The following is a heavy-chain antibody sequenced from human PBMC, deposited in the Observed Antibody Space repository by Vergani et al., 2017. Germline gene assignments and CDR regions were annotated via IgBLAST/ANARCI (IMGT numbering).Heavy chain of an antibody. D-gene: IGHD2-21*01. CDR1: GFSFSSYS. J-gene: IGHJ4*02. CDR2: ISGRSGYV. V-gene: IGHV3-21*01. Sequence: VQLVESGGGEVQPGRSLRLSCAASGFSFSSYSMIWVRQAPGKGLVWVASISGRSGYVFYRDSVESRFTITRDNAKKSVFLQMTSLRAEDTAMYFCARGLWDGTHIRCSPPSYWGQGTQVTVSS. CDR3: ARGLWDGTHIRCSPPSY.